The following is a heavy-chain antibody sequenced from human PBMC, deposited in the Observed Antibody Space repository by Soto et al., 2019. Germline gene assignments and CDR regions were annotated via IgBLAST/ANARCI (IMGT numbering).Heavy chain of an antibody. J-gene: IGHJ5*02. CDR3: ARDKRYFDWPNGFDP. Sequence: QVQLVESGGGVVQPGRSLRLSCAAFGFTFSSYGMHWVRQAPGKGLEWVAVIWYDGSNKYYADSVKGRFTISRDNSKNTLYLQMNSLRAEDTAVYYCARDKRYFDWPNGFDPWGQGTLVTVSS. CDR2: IWYDGSNK. V-gene: IGHV3-33*01. D-gene: IGHD3-9*01. CDR1: GFTFSSYG.